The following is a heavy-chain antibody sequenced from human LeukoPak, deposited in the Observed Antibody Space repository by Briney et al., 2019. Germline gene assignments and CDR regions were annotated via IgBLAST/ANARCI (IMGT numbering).Heavy chain of an antibody. J-gene: IGHJ4*02. D-gene: IGHD3-10*01. CDR3: ASPDGSGSYYFDY. CDR2: INHSGST. Sequence: SETLSLTCAVYGGSFSGYYWSWIRQPPGKGLEWIGEINHSGSTNYNPSLKSRVTISVDTSKNQFSLKLSSVTAADTAVYYCASPDGSGSYYFDYWGQGTLVTVSS. V-gene: IGHV4-34*01. CDR1: GGSFSGYY.